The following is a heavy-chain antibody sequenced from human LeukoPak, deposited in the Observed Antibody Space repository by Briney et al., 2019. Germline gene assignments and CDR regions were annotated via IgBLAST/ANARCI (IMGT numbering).Heavy chain of an antibody. Sequence: SETLSLTCTVSGGSISNYYWSWIRQPPGKGLEWIGEINHSGSTNYNPSLKSRVTISVDTSKNQFSLKLSSVTAADTAVYYCARGGGGWYLDYWGQGTLVTVSS. V-gene: IGHV4-34*01. J-gene: IGHJ4*02. D-gene: IGHD6-19*01. CDR3: ARGGGGWYLDY. CDR2: INHSGST. CDR1: GGSISNYY.